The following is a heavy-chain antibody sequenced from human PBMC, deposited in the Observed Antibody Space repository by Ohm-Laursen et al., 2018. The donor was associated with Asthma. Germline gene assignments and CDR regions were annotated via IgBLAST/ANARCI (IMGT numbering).Heavy chain of an antibody. CDR2: ISGRGDST. D-gene: IGHD2-2*01. V-gene: IGHV3-23*01. J-gene: IGHJ4*02. Sequence: SLRLSCAAYGFSLTRYAMSWVRQAPGKGLKWVSGISGRGDSTYYADSVKGRFTISRDNSKNTLYLQMNSLRAEDTAVYYCAKDSIPRVSGYWGQGTLVTVSS. CDR1: GFSLTRYA. CDR3: AKDSIPRVSGY.